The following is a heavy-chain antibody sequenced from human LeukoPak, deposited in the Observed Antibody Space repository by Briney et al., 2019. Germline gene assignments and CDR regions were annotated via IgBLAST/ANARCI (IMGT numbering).Heavy chain of an antibody. CDR1: DNTFRSFW. V-gene: IGHV3-7*03. D-gene: IGHD6-6*01. CDR3: ASRAYSSSNWFDP. CDR2: IKQDGREK. J-gene: IGHJ5*02. Sequence: PGGSLRLSCAASDNTFRSFWMTWVRQAPGKGLEWVANIKQDGREKYYGDSVKGRFTISRDNAKNLLYLQMNSLRAEDTAMYYCASRAYSSSNWFDPWGQGTLVTVSS.